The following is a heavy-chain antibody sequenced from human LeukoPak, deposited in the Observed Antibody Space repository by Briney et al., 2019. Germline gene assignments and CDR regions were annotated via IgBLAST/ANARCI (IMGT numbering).Heavy chain of an antibody. D-gene: IGHD6-13*01. CDR1: GGTFSSYA. CDR2: IIPIFGTA. J-gene: IGHJ4*02. Sequence: SVKVSCKASGGTFSSYAISWGRQAPGQGLEWMGGIIPIFGTANYAQKFQGRVTITTDESTSTAYMELSSLRSEDTAVYYCAREGSSGRTYYFDYWGQGTLVTVSS. V-gene: IGHV1-69*05. CDR3: AREGSSGRTYYFDY.